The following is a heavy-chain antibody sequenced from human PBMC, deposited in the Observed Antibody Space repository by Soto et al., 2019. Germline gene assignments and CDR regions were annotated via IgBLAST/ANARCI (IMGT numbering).Heavy chain of an antibody. CDR3: ARQYYGSGCYSLDY. D-gene: IGHD3-10*01. Sequence: SETLSLTCTVSGGSISSYYWSWIRQPPGKGLEWIGYIYYSGSTNYNPSLKSRVTISVGTSKNQFSLKLSSVTAADTAVYYCARQYYGSGCYSLDYWGQGTLVTVSS. CDR1: GGSISSYY. J-gene: IGHJ4*02. CDR2: IYYSGST. V-gene: IGHV4-59*08.